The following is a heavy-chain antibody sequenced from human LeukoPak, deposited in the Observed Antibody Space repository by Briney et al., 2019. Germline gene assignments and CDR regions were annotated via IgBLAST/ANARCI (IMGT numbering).Heavy chain of an antibody. CDR1: GGSISSGDYY. J-gene: IGHJ4*02. Sequence: ASETLSLTCTVSGGSISSGDYYWSWIRQPPGKGLEWIGYIYYSGSTYYNPSLKSRVTISVDTSKNQFSLKLSSVTAADTAVYYCARRPIVGATTGFDYWGQGTLVTVSS. V-gene: IGHV4-30-4*01. CDR2: IYYSGST. CDR3: ARRPIVGATTGFDY. D-gene: IGHD1-26*01.